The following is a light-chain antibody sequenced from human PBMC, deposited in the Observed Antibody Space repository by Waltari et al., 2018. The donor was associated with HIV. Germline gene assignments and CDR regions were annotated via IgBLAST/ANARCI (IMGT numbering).Light chain of an antibody. CDR1: NSTIGAGTV. Sequence: SVLTQPPSVPGAPGPWVSISCTGNNSTIGAGTVVQWYRHSQGTAPKLFIYVDTIRPSVVPDRFSGSRSGNSVTLDIAGLRAEDEADYFCQSYDSSLSGLWVFGAGTKLTVL. CDR3: QSYDSSLSGLWV. V-gene: IGLV1-40*01. CDR2: VDT. J-gene: IGLJ3*02.